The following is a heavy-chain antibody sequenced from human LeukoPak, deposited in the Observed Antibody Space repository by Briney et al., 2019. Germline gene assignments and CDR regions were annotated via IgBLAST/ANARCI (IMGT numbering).Heavy chain of an antibody. Sequence: SETLSLTCAVYGGSFSGYYWSWIRQPPGKGLEWIGEINHSGSTNYNPSLKSRVTISVDTSKNQFSLKLSSVTTADTAVYYCARVGVTTERLYFDYWGQGTLVTVSS. CDR2: INHSGST. V-gene: IGHV4-34*01. CDR1: GGSFSGYY. J-gene: IGHJ4*02. CDR3: ARVGVTTERLYFDY. D-gene: IGHD4-17*01.